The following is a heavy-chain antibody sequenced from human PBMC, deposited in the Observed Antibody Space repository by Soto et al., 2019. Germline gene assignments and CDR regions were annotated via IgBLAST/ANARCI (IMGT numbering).Heavy chain of an antibody. CDR1: GGSISGYY. J-gene: IGHJ4*02. V-gene: IGHV4-59*01. CDR3: ARRYSNYPYYFDD. Sequence: SETLSLTCTVSGGSISGYYWTWIRQPPGKGLEWIGYIYCSGSTNYNPSLKSRVTISVDASKNQFSLKLSSVTTADTAVYYCARRYSNYPYYFDDWGQGALVTVSS. D-gene: IGHD6-13*01. CDR2: IYCSGST.